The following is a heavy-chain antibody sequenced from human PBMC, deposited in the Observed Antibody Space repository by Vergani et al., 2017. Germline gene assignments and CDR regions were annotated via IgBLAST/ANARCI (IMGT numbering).Heavy chain of an antibody. CDR3: ARSIVSRNPPGFFGN. D-gene: IGHD1-14*01. Sequence: QVQLQESGPGLVRPSETLSLTCTVSGGSLSGYYWNWIRQTPGEGLEWIGYVEDSGYFNYNPSLKTRVSMSSDTSNNQFSLMLSSVTVADTAVYYCARSIVSRNPPGFFGNWGQGTLVTVSS. J-gene: IGHJ4*02. CDR1: GGSLSGYY. V-gene: IGHV4-59*01. CDR2: VEDSGYF.